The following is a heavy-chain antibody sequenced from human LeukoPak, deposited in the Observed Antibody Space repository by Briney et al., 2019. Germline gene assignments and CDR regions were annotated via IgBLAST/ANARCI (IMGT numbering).Heavy chain of an antibody. V-gene: IGHV1-18*01. CDR2: ISAYNGNT. D-gene: IGHD6-19*01. Sequence: ASVKVSCKASGYTFTSYGISWVRQAPGQGLEWMGWISAYNGNTNYARKLQGRVTMTTDTSTSTAYMELRSLRSDDTAVYYCARRQFSGWLRHDAFDIWGQGTMVTVSS. CDR1: GYTFTSYG. CDR3: ARRQFSGWLRHDAFDI. J-gene: IGHJ3*02.